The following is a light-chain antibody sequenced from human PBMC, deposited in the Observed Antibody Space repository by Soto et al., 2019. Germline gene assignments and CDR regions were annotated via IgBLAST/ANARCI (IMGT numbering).Light chain of an antibody. J-gene: IGKJ5*01. CDR1: QSVSSY. CDR2: DAS. Sequence: EIVLTQSPATLSLSPGERATLSCRASQSVSSYLAWYQQRPGQAPSLLIYDASNRATGVPARFSGSGSGTDFTLTISSLEPEDFAVYYCQQRSSWPPTFGQGTRLEIK. CDR3: QQRSSWPPT. V-gene: IGKV3-11*01.